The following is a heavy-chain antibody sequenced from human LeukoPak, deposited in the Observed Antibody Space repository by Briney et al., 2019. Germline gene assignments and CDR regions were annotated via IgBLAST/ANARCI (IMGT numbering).Heavy chain of an antibody. CDR2: ISSSSSYI. CDR3: AKDTRGYSSLGYMDV. D-gene: IGHD5-18*01. Sequence: PGGSLRLSCAASGFTFSSYSMNWVRQAPGKGLEWVSSISSSSSYIYYADSVKGRFTISRDNSKNTLYLQMNSLRAEDTAVYYCAKDTRGYSSLGYMDVWGKGTTVTVSS. CDR1: GFTFSSYS. V-gene: IGHV3-21*01. J-gene: IGHJ6*03.